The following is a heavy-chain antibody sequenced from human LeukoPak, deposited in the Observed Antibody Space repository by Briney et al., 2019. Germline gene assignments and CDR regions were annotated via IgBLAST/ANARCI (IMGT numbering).Heavy chain of an antibody. CDR3: AKAPATGEGYYFYYMDV. CDR1: GFTFSDYA. V-gene: IGHV3-23*01. CDR2: VNGRGAAT. D-gene: IGHD7-27*01. Sequence: GGSLRLSCAASGFASGFTFSDYAVSWVRQAPGKGPEWVASVNGRGAATYYADSVRGRFTISRDNSKNTLYLQMISLGADDTAIYFCAKAPATGEGYYFYYMDVWGKGTTVTVSS. J-gene: IGHJ6*03.